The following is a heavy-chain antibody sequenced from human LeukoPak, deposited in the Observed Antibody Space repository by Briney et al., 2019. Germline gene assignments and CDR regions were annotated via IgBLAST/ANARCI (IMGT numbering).Heavy chain of an antibody. D-gene: IGHD3-22*01. J-gene: IGHJ5*02. Sequence: AGGSLRLSCAASGFTFSSYAMSWVRQAPGKGLEWVSAISGGGGSTYYADSVKGRFTISRDNSKNTLYLQMNSLRAEDTAVYYCAKDLVFYYDSSGPFDPWGQGTLVTVSS. V-gene: IGHV3-23*01. CDR1: GFTFSSYA. CDR3: AKDLVFYYDSSGPFDP. CDR2: ISGGGGST.